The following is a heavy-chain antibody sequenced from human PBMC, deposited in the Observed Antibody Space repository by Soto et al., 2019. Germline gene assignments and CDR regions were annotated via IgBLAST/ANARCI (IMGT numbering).Heavy chain of an antibody. Sequence: EVQLVESGGGLVQPGGSLRLSCAASGFTVSSNYMSWVRQAPGKGLEWVSVIYSGGSTYYADSVKGRFTISRHNSKNTLYLQMNSLRAEDPAVYYCARSASQYYDPHFDYWGQGTLVTVSS. D-gene: IGHD3-3*01. CDR3: ARSASQYYDPHFDY. CDR1: GFTVSSNY. CDR2: IYSGGST. J-gene: IGHJ4*02. V-gene: IGHV3-53*04.